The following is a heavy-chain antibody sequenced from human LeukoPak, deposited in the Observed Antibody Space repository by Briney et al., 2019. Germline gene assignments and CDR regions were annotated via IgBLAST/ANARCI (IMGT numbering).Heavy chain of an antibody. V-gene: IGHV3-33*06. CDR2: IWYDGSNK. J-gene: IGHJ4*02. D-gene: IGHD4-17*01. Sequence: PGRSLRLSCAASGFTFSSYGMHWVRQAPGKGLEWVAVIWYDGSNKYYADSVKGRFTISRDNSKNTLYLQMNSQRAEDTAVYYCAKVGYGDYYFDYWGQGTLVTVSS. CDR3: AKVGYGDYYFDY. CDR1: GFTFSSYG.